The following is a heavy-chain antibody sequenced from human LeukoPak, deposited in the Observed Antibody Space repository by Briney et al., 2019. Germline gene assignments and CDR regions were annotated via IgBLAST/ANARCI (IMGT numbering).Heavy chain of an antibody. CDR3: ARGGFTYGPATLGALDI. CDR2: ISADGRMT. V-gene: IGHV3-74*01. D-gene: IGHD5-18*01. J-gene: IGHJ3*02. CDR1: GFTFTDYW. Sequence: GGSLRLSCAASGFTFTDYWMHWVRQAPGRGLVWVSRISADGRMTDYEDSVKGRFTVSRDNAKNTLYLQMNRVRAEDTAVYYCARGGFTYGPATLGALDIWGQGTMVPVSS.